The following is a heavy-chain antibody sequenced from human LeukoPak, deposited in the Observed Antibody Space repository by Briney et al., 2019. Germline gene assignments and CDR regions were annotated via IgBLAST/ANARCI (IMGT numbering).Heavy chain of an antibody. CDR2: IKQDGSEK. J-gene: IGHJ4*02. CDR3: AKDGFYSSSWLDY. CDR1: GFTFSSYW. Sequence: GGSLRLSCAASGFTFSSYWMSWVRQAPGKGLEWVANIKQDGSEKYYVDSVKGRFTISRDNSKNTLYLQMNSLRAEDTAVYYCAKDGFYSSSWLDYWGQGTLVTVSS. V-gene: IGHV3-7*01. D-gene: IGHD6-13*01.